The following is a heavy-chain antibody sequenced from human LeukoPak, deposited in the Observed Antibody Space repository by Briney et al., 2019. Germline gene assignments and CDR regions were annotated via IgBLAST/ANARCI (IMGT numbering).Heavy chain of an antibody. V-gene: IGHV3-30-3*01. D-gene: IGHD1-1*01. CDR2: ISYDGSNK. J-gene: IGHJ5*02. Sequence: PGRSLRLSCAASGFTFSSYAMHWVRQAPGKGLEWVAVISYDGSNKYYADSVKGRFTISRDNSKNTLYLQMNSLRAEDTAVYYCAKGGTTDPWGQGTLVTVSS. CDR1: GFTFSSYA. CDR3: AKGGTTDP.